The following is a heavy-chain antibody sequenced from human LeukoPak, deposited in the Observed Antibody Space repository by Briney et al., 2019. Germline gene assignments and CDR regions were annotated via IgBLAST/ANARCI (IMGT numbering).Heavy chain of an antibody. D-gene: IGHD3-16*01. CDR1: GGSISSGSYY. Sequence: SETLSLTCTVSGGSISSGSYYWSWIRQPAGKGLEWIGRIYTSGSTNYNPSLKSRVTISVDTSKNQFSLKLSSVTAADTAVYYCAGDRVGGGGNDYWGQGTLVTVSS. V-gene: IGHV4-61*02. CDR2: IYTSGST. CDR3: AGDRVGGGGNDY. J-gene: IGHJ4*02.